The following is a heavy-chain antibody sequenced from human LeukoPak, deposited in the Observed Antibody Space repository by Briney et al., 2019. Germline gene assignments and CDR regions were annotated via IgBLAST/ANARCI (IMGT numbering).Heavy chain of an antibody. J-gene: IGHJ4*02. CDR3: AKGPGQLVRPYYFDY. CDR2: IYYSGST. V-gene: IGHV4-61*01. CDR1: GGSVSSGSYY. D-gene: IGHD6-13*01. Sequence: SETLSLTCTVSGGSVSSGSYYWSWIRQPPGKGLEWIGYIYYSGSTNYNPSLKSRVTISIDTSKNQFSLKLSSVTAADTAVYYCAKGPGQLVRPYYFDYWGQGTLATVSS.